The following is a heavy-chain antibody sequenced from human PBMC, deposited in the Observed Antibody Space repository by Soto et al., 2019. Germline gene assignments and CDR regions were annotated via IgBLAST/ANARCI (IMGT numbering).Heavy chain of an antibody. CDR2: IYQNGST. CDR3: ARASATIAAAAIFDY. V-gene: IGHV4-4*02. Sequence: PSETLSLTCAVSGGAISSSKWWSWVRQPPGKGLEWIGEIYQNGSTNYNPSLESRVKKSVDKSRNQFSLKLTSVNAVDTAVYYCARASATIAAAAIFDYWGQGTLVTVS. CDR1: GGAISSSKW. D-gene: IGHD6-13*01. J-gene: IGHJ4*02.